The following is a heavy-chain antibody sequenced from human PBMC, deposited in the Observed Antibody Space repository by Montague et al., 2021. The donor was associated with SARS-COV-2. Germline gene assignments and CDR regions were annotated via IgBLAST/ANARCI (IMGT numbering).Heavy chain of an antibody. CDR1: GGSISSYY. CDR3: AKNTISALDYYYYGMSV. V-gene: IGHV4-59*01. J-gene: IGHJ6*02. Sequence: SETLSLTCTVSGGSISSYYWSWIRQPPGKGLEWIAYIHYSGRTNFNPSLRSRVTMSVDTSKNQFSLRLISVTAADTAVYYCAKNTISALDYYYYGMSVWGQGATVTVSS. D-gene: IGHD3-10*01. CDR2: IHYSGRT.